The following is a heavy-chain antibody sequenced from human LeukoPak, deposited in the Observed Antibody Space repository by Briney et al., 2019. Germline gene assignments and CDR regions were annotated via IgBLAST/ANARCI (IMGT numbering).Heavy chain of an antibody. J-gene: IGHJ4*02. CDR3: ARERRDVVVPAAMGGNYFDY. V-gene: IGHV4-39*07. Sequence: SETLSLTCTVSGGSISSSSYYWGWIRQPPGKGLEWIGSIYYSGSTNYNPSLKSRVTISVDTSKNQFSLKLSSVTAADTAVYYCARERRDVVVPAAMGGNYFDYWGQGTLVTVSS. CDR1: GGSISSSSYY. D-gene: IGHD2-2*01. CDR2: IYYSGST.